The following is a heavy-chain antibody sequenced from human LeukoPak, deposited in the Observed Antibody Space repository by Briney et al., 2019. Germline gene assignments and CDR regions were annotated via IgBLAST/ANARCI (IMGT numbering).Heavy chain of an antibody. CDR2: IDWDDDK. J-gene: IGHJ4*02. Sequence: SGPTLVNPTQPLTLTCTFSGFSLSTSGMCVSWIRQPPGKALEWLALIDWDDDKYYSTSLKTRLTISKDTSKNQVVLTMTNMDPVDTATYYCARTTYYYDSSGYFFIDYWGQGTLVTVSS. V-gene: IGHV2-70*01. D-gene: IGHD3-22*01. CDR1: GFSLSTSGMC. CDR3: ARTTYYYDSSGYFFIDY.